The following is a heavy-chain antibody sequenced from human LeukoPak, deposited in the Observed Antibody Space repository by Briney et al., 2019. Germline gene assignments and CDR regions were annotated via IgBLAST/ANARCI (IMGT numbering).Heavy chain of an antibody. D-gene: IGHD5-18*01. CDR1: GFTFSSSA. CDR3: ASYDTSAFGAFDI. V-gene: IGHV1-58*02. J-gene: IGHJ3*02. Sequence: SVKVSCTASGFTFSSSAMQWVRQARGQRLEWIGWIVVGSGNTNYAQKFQERVTITRDMSTSTAYMELSSLRSEDTAVYYCASYDTSAFGAFDIWGQGTMVTVSS. CDR2: IVVGSGNT.